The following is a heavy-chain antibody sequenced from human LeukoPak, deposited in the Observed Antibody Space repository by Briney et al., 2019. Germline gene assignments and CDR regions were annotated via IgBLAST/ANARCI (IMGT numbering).Heavy chain of an antibody. CDR3: ARDGAGGYSGYEGAHFDY. CDR2: IIPIFGTA. D-gene: IGHD5-12*01. J-gene: IGHJ4*02. V-gene: IGHV1-69*05. CDR1: GGTFSSYA. Sequence: SVKVSCKASGGTFSSYAISWVRQAPGQGLEWMGGIIPIFGTANYAQKFQGRVTITTDESTSTAYMELSSLRSEDTAVYYCARDGAGGYSGYEGAHFDYWGQGTLVTVSS.